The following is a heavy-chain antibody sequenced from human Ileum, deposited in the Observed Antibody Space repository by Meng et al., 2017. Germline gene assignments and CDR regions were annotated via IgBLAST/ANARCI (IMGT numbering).Heavy chain of an antibody. CDR3: VRHGGKYFDY. J-gene: IGHJ4*02. CDR1: GDSICSSFY. CDR2: IYLPGSP. D-gene: IGHD2-15*01. V-gene: IGHV4-4*02. Sequence: VMLLQWGRGRVVPSGNRPLACTVSGDSICSSFYWSWVRQSPGKGLEWIGQIYLPGSPNYKPSLESRVTISEDKSMNQFSLRMTSVTAADTAIFYCVRHGGKYFDYWGQGILVTVSS.